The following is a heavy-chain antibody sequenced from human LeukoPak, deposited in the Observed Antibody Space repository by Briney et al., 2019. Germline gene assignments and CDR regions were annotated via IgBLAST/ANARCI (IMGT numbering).Heavy chain of an antibody. CDR1: GYMFSNYW. Sequence: GESLKISCEGSGYMFSNYWIGWVRQMPGKGLEWMGIIYPGDSDTTYSPSFQGQVTISADTSINTAYVQWTSLKASDTAMYYCARHPGGFDYWGQGTLVTVSS. V-gene: IGHV5-51*01. CDR2: IYPGDSDT. D-gene: IGHD1-26*01. CDR3: ARHPGGFDY. J-gene: IGHJ4*02.